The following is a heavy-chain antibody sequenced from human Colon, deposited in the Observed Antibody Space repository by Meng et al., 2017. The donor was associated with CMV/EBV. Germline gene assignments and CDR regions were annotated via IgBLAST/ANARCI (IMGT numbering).Heavy chain of an antibody. CDR3: ARDPFQAHLLDDFLDT. J-gene: IGHJ5*02. V-gene: IGHV3-7*01. D-gene: IGHD3-3*01. CDR2: IKQNGRET. CDR1: GFTFSNYW. Sequence: SWAASGFTFSNYWMTWVRQAPGKGLEWVANIKQNGRETSYADSVKGRFTISRDDAKNSLYLQLNSLRPEDTAVYYCARDPFQAHLLDDFLDTWGQGTLVTVSS.